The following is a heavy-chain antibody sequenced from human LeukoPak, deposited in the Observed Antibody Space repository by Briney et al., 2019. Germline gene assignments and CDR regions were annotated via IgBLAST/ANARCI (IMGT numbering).Heavy chain of an antibody. CDR3: ARQGGGTPYYGMDV. CDR1: GYRFTDYW. Sequence: GESLKISCQASGYRFTDYWIGWVRQTPGKGLEYMGIIYPGDSDTRYSPSFQGQVTILVDKFITTAYLQWSSLKASDTALYYCARQGGGTPYYGMDVWGQGTTVTVSS. J-gene: IGHJ6*02. D-gene: IGHD6-25*01. CDR2: IYPGDSDT. V-gene: IGHV5-51*01.